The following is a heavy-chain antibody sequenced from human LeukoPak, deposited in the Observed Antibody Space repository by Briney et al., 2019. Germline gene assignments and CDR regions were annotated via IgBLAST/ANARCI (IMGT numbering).Heavy chain of an antibody. CDR3: ARDPHCSSTSCYNSDFDY. CDR2: ISYDGSNK. D-gene: IGHD2-2*02. Sequence: GGSLRLSCAASGFTFSSYAMHWVRQAPGKGLEWVAVISYDGSNKYYADSVKGRFTISGDNSKNTLYLQMNSLRAEDTAVYYCARDPHCSSTSCYNSDFDYWGQGTLVTVSS. J-gene: IGHJ4*02. CDR1: GFTFSSYA. V-gene: IGHV3-30-3*01.